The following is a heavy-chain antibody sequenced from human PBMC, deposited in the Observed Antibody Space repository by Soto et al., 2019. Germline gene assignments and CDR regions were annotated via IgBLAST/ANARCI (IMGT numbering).Heavy chain of an antibody. Sequence: GGSLRLSCAASGFTFSSYSMNWVRQAPGKGLEWVSSISSSSSYIYYADSVKGRFTISRDNAKNSLYLQMNSLRAEDTAVYYCAREVEVCSGGSCFSRDDAFDIWGQGTMVTVS. CDR3: AREVEVCSGGSCFSRDDAFDI. CDR2: ISSSSSYI. V-gene: IGHV3-21*01. D-gene: IGHD2-15*01. CDR1: GFTFSSYS. J-gene: IGHJ3*02.